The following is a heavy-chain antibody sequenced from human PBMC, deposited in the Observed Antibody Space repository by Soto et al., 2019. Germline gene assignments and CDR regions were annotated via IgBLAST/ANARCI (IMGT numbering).Heavy chain of an antibody. J-gene: IGHJ4*02. D-gene: IGHD3-22*01. V-gene: IGHV3-15*01. Sequence: VGSLILSCAAAGVTFSNAWMSWVRQAPGKGLEWVGRIKSKTDGGTTDYAASVKGRFTTSRDESKNSVYLQMNSLKTEDTAVYYCVRATYFSDSSGYTRCFDYWGQGTLVTVSS. CDR2: IKSKTDGGTT. CDR1: GVTFSNAW. CDR3: VRATYFSDSSGYTRCFDY.